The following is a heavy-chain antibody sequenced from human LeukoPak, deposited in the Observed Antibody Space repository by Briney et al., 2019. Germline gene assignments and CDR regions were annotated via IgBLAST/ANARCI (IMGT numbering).Heavy chain of an antibody. D-gene: IGHD6-6*01. Sequence: ASVKVPCKASGYTFTSYDINWVRQATGQGLEWMGWMNPNSGNTGYAQKFQGRVTMTRNTSISTAYMELSSLRSEDTAVYYCASQSSIAARPGRFDYWGQGTLVTVSS. V-gene: IGHV1-8*01. J-gene: IGHJ4*02. CDR1: GYTFTSYD. CDR3: ASQSSIAARPGRFDY. CDR2: MNPNSGNT.